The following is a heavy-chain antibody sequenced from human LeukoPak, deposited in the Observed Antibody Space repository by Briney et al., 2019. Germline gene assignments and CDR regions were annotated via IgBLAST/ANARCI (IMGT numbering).Heavy chain of an antibody. D-gene: IGHD3-22*01. V-gene: IGHV1-18*01. CDR3: ARNLKTDYYDSSGYYYPPGYFDY. CDR1: GYTFTSYG. J-gene: IGHJ4*02. Sequence: ASVKVSCKASGYTFTSYGISWVRQAPGQGLEWMGWISAYNGNTNYAQKLQGRVTMTTDTSTSTAYMELRSLRSDDTAVYYCARNLKTDYYDSSGYYYPPGYFDYWGQGTLVTVSS. CDR2: ISAYNGNT.